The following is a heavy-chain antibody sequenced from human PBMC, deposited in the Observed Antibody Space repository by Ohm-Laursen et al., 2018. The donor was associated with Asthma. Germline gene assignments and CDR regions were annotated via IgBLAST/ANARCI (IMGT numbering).Heavy chain of an antibody. J-gene: IGHJ5*02. CDR1: GGSISTDDYY. Sequence: TLSLTCSVSGGSISTDDYYWSWIRQHPGRGLEWIGYIYYSGSTYYNPSLKSRVTISVDTSKNQFSLKLSSVTAADTAVYYCARGAYSSSWYSRVGWFDPWGQGTLVTVSS. CDR3: ARGAYSSSWYSRVGWFDP. V-gene: IGHV4-31*03. CDR2: IYYSGST. D-gene: IGHD6-13*01.